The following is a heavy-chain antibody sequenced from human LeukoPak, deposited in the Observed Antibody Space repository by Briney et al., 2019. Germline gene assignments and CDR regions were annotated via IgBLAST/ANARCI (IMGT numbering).Heavy chain of an antibody. CDR3: ARDYTRNAFDI. V-gene: IGHV1-2*02. D-gene: IGHD2-2*01. CDR1: GYTFTGYY. CDR2: INPENGAT. Sequence: GASVKVSCKASGYTFTGYYIHWVRQAPGQGLEWMGWINPENGATHYAQNFLGRVTMTRDTSISTAYMELSRLTSDDTAVYYCARDYTRNAFDIWGQGTMVTVSS. J-gene: IGHJ3*02.